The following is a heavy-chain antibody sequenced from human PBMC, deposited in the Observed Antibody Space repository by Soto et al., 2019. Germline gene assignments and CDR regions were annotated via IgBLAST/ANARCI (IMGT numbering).Heavy chain of an antibody. D-gene: IGHD1-7*01. CDR3: ARYEYGNSLYGVDV. CDR1: GESFSGYY. V-gene: IGHV4-34*01. J-gene: IGHJ6*02. CDR2: VDHRGST. Sequence: SETLSLTCVVSGESFSGYYWSWIRQTPGMGLEWIGEVDHRGSTTYNPSLKNRASISIDSSKNLFSLELTSVTAADTALYFCARYEYGNSLYGVDVWGQGTRVTISS.